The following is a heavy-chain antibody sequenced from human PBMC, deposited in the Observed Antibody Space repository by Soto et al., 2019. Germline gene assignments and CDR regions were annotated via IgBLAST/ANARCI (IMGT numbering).Heavy chain of an antibody. CDR2: IWYDGSNK. J-gene: IGHJ4*02. CDR1: GFTFSSYG. Sequence: QVPLVESGGGVVQPGRSLRLSCAASGFTFSSYGMHWVRQAPGKGLEWVAVIWYDGSNKYYADSVKGRFTISRDNSKNTLYLQMNSLRAEDTAVYYCARDYGDYTRSPPTHFDYWGQGTLVTVSS. V-gene: IGHV3-33*01. CDR3: ARDYGDYTRSPPTHFDY. D-gene: IGHD4-17*01.